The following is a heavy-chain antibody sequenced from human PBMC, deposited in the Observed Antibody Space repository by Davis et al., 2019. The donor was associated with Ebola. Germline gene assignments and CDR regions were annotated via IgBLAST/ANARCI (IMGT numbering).Heavy chain of an antibody. J-gene: IGHJ6*02. D-gene: IGHD5-18*01. V-gene: IGHV4-39*01. CDR1: GGSISSSTYY. CDR3: ARPVSPGYTYGYYYYDMDV. Sequence: MPGGSLRLSCAVSGGSISSSTYYWGWIRQPPGKGLEWIGSIYNSGSTYYNPSLESRVTISVDTSKNQLSLKLTSVTATDTAVYYCARPVSPGYTYGYYYYDMDVWGQGTTVTVSS. CDR2: IYNSGST.